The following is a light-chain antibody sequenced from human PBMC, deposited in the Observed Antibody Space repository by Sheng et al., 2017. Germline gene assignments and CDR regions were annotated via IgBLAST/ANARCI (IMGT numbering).Light chain of an antibody. CDR1: SSDVGGSNY. J-gene: IGLJ2*01. Sequence: QSALTQPASVSGSPGQPITISCTGTSSDVGGSNYVSWYQQYPGKAPKLMIFDVSNRPSGVSNRFSGSKSGNTASLTISGLQAEDEADYYCNSYSSSSTLVIFGGGTKLTVL. CDR2: DVS. CDR3: NSYSSSSTLVI. V-gene: IGLV2-14*03.